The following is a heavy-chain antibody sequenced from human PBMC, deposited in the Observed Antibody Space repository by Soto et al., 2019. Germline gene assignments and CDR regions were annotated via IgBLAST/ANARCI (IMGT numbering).Heavy chain of an antibody. V-gene: IGHV3-33*01. J-gene: IGHJ3*02. CDR1: GFTFGSYG. CDR3: ARSPQWLERDAFDI. D-gene: IGHD6-19*01. Sequence: QVQLVESGGGVVQPGRSLRLSCAASGFTFGSYGMHWVRQAPGKGLEWVAVIWYDGSNKYYADSVKGRFTISRDNSKNTLYLQMNSLRAEDTAVYYCARSPQWLERDAFDIWGQGTMVTVSS. CDR2: IWYDGSNK.